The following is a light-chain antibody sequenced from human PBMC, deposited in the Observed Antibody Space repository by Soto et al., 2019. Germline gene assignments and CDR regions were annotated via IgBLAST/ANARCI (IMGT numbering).Light chain of an antibody. CDR2: EVS. J-gene: IGLJ2*01. V-gene: IGLV2-18*01. CDR3: SLYTSSSTLVV. Sequence: QLVLTQPPSVSGSPGQSVTISCTGTSSDVGSYNRVSWYQQPPGTAPKLMIYEVSNRPSGVPDRFSGSKSGNTASLTISGLQAEDEADYYCSLYTSSSTLVVFGGGTKLTVL. CDR1: SSDVGSYNR.